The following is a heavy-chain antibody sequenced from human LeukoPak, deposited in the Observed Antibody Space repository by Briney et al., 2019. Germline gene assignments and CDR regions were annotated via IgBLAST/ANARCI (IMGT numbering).Heavy chain of an antibody. D-gene: IGHD2-2*01. CDR2: INPNSGGT. V-gene: IGHV1-2*02. J-gene: IGHJ4*02. CDR3: ARDEYPYAGRTHPYFFDY. Sequence: ASVKVSCKASGYTFTGYYMHWVRQAPGQGLEWMGWINPNSGGTNYAQKFQGRVTMTRDTSISTAYMELSRLRSDDTAVYYCARDEYPYAGRTHPYFFDYWGQGILVTVSS. CDR1: GYTFTGYY.